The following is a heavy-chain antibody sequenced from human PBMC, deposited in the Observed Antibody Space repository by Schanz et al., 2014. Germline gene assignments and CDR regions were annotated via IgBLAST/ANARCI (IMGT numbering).Heavy chain of an antibody. CDR2: ISGGGGTR. CDR1: GFTFGSYG. D-gene: IGHD6-19*01. CDR3: AIIGVMVAVAGTRADY. Sequence: EEQLLQSGGGLVQPGGSLRLSCAASGFTFGSYGMSWVRQGPGKGLEWVSGISGGGGTRNYADSVKGRFTVFRDNSKRTLYLEINDPRAEDTAVYYCAIIGVMVAVAGTRADYWGQGTLVTVSS. J-gene: IGHJ4*02. V-gene: IGHV3-23*01.